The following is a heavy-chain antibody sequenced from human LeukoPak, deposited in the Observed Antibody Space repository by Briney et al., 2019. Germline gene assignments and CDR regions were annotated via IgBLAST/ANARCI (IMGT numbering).Heavy chain of an antibody. CDR3: ARARQYYDILTGYYREFWFDP. D-gene: IGHD3-9*01. V-gene: IGHV3-7*03. J-gene: IGHJ5*02. CDR1: GFTFSNFW. CDR2: IKQDETEK. Sequence: PGGSLRLSCTASGFTFSNFWMGWVRQAPGKGLEWVANIKQDETEKFYLGSVKGRFTISRDNAKNSLYLQMNSLRAEDTAVYYCARARQYYDILTGYYREFWFDPWGQGTLVTVSS.